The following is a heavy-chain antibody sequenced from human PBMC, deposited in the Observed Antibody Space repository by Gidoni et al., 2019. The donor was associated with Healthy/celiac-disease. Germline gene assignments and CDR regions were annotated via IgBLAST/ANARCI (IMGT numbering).Heavy chain of an antibody. CDR1: GGSFSGYY. CDR3: ARGFTIFGVVIMLGDAFDI. CDR2: INHSGST. Sequence: QVQLQQWGAGLLKPSETLSLTCAVYGGSFSGYYWSWIRQPPGKGLEWIGEINHSGSTNYNPSLKSRVTISVDTSKNQFSLKLSSVTAADTAVYYCARGFTIFGVVIMLGDAFDIWGQGTMVTVSS. J-gene: IGHJ3*02. V-gene: IGHV4-34*01. D-gene: IGHD3-3*01.